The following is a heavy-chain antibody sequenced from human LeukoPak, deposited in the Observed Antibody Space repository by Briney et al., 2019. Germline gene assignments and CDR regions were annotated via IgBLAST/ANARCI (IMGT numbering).Heavy chain of an antibody. CDR1: GFTFSSYG. CDR3: AKDLGRSFDY. Sequence: GGSLRPSCAASGFTFSSYGMHWVRQAPGKGLEWVAFIRYDGSNKYYADSVKGRFTISRDNSKNTLYLQMNSLRAEDTAVYYCAKDLGRSFDYWGQGTLVTVSS. V-gene: IGHV3-30*02. D-gene: IGHD1-1*01. CDR2: IRYDGSNK. J-gene: IGHJ4*02.